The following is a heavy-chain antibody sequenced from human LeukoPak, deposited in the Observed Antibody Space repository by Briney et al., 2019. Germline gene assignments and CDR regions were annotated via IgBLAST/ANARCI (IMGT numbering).Heavy chain of an antibody. D-gene: IGHD6-19*01. CDR2: IYYSGST. V-gene: IGHV4-31*03. CDR3: AREGYSSGWRVDY. J-gene: IGHJ4*02. Sequence: SETLSLTCTVSGGSISSGGYYWSWIRQHPGKGLEWIGYIYYSGSTYYNPSLKSRVTISVDTSKNQFSLKLSSVTAADTAVYYCAREGYSSGWRVDYWGQGTLVTVSS. CDR1: GGSISSGGYY.